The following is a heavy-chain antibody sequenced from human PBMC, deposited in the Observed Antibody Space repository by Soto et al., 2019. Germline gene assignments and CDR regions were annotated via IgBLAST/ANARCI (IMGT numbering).Heavy chain of an antibody. CDR1: GFTFSSYW. V-gene: IGHV3-7*01. CDR3: ARVLLVIVATIGDLDY. Sequence: GGSLRLSCAASGFTFSSYWMNWVRQAPGKGLEWVANIKEDGSEKYHIDSVKGRFTISRDNAKNSLYLQMNSLRAEDTAVYYCARVLLVIVATIGDLDYWGQGTLVIVSS. J-gene: IGHJ4*02. D-gene: IGHD5-12*01. CDR2: IKEDGSEK.